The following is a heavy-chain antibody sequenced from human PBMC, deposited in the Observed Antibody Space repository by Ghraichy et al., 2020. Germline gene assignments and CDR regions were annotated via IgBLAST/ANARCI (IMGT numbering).Heavy chain of an antibody. CDR1: GYTFTSYD. CDR3: ARATMYYDFLSGYYNPVDY. V-gene: IGHV1-8*01. J-gene: IGHJ4*02. Sequence: ASVKVSCKASGYTFTSYDINWVRQATGQGLEWMGWMNPNSGNTGYSQKFQGRVTMTRNTSISTAYMELSSLRSEDTAVYYCARATMYYDFLSGYYNPVDYWGQGTLVTVSS. D-gene: IGHD3-3*01. CDR2: MNPNSGNT.